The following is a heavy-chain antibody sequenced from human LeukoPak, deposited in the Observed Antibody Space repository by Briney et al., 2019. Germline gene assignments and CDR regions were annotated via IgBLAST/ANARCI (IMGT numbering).Heavy chain of an antibody. V-gene: IGHV3-23*01. CDR3: AKDYGGTYDY. Sequence: GGSLRLSCAASGFTFRAYGMSWVRQAPGKGLEWVSAISGSGDSTYYGASVKGRFTISRDNSKNTLYLQMNSLRAEDTAVYYCAKDYGGTYDYWGQGTLVTVSS. CDR2: ISGSGDST. CDR1: GFTFRAYG. D-gene: IGHD4-23*01. J-gene: IGHJ4*02.